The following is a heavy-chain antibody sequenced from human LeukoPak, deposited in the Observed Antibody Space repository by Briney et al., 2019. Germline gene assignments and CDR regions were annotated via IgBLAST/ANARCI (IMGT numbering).Heavy chain of an antibody. J-gene: IGHJ4*02. CDR1: GGPISSSSSY. CDR3: ARRYCSSTSCYFFDY. V-gene: IGHV4-39*01. CDR2: IYYSGST. Sequence: SETLSLTCTVSGGPISSSSSYWGWIRQPPGKGLEWIGSIYYSGSTYYNPSLKSRVTISVDMSKNQFSLRLSSVIAADTAVYYCARRYCSSTSCYFFDYWGQGTLVTVSS. D-gene: IGHD2-2*01.